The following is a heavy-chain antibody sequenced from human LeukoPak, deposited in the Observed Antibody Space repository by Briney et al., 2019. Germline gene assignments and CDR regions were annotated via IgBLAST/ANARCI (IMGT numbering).Heavy chain of an antibody. CDR3: ARAGGSNNKYYYYYGMDV. CDR2: IYHSGST. Sequence: SQTLSLTCAVSGGSISSGGYSWSWIRQPPGKGLEWIGYIYHSGSTYYNPSLKSRVTISVDRSKNQFSLKLSSVTAADTAVYYCARAGGSNNKYYYYYGMDVWGQGTTVTVSS. D-gene: IGHD1-1*01. V-gene: IGHV4-30-2*01. CDR1: GGSISSGGYS. J-gene: IGHJ6*02.